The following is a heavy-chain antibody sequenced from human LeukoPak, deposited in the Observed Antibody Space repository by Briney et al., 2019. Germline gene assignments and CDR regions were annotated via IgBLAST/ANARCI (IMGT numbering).Heavy chain of an antibody. D-gene: IGHD7-27*01. CDR2: IYYSGST. Sequence: SETLSLTCTVSNGSISSYYWSWIRQPPGKGLEWIGHIYYSGSTNYNPSLKSRFTISVDTSKNQFSLKLRSVTAADTAVFYCARGKLGISLDAFDIWGQGTMVTVSS. CDR3: ARGKLGISLDAFDI. V-gene: IGHV4-59*01. CDR1: NGSISSYY. J-gene: IGHJ3*02.